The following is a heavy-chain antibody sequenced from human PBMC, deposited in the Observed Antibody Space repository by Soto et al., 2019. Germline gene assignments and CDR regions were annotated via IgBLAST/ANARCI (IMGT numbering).Heavy chain of an antibody. CDR1: GYTFTSYG. CDR2: ISAYNGNT. J-gene: IGHJ5*02. V-gene: IGHV1-18*01. D-gene: IGHD4-17*01. Sequence: ASVKVSCKASGYTFTSYGISWVRQAPGQGLEWMGWISAYNGNTNYAQKLQGRVTVTTDTSTSTAYMELRSLRSDDTAVYYCARDTVTTGSGWFDPWGQGTLVTVSS. CDR3: ARDTVTTGSGWFDP.